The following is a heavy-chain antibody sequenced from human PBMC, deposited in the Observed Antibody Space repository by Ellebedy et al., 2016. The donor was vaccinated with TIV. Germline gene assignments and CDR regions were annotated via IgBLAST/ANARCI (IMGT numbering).Heavy chain of an antibody. Sequence: GESLKISCAASGFTFSSYAMHWVRQAPGKGLEWVAVISYDGSNKYYADSVKGRFTISRDNSKNTLYLQMNSLRAEDTAVYYCARDPKGSFDYWGQGNLVTVSS. J-gene: IGHJ4*02. CDR3: ARDPKGSFDY. CDR2: ISYDGSNK. D-gene: IGHD3-10*01. V-gene: IGHV3-30-3*01. CDR1: GFTFSSYA.